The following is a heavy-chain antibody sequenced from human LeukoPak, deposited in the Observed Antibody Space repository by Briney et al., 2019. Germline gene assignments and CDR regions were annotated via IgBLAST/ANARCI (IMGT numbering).Heavy chain of an antibody. J-gene: IGHJ6*04. CDR1: GYIFTGYF. D-gene: IGHD5-18*01. Sequence: VQISCKASGYIFTGYFIYWVRRAPGQGLEWMGWINPNSGGTNYAQNFQGRVTMTRDTSISTAYMELSRLRSDDTAVYYCVRSGYGYGYGWDVGVWGKGTTVTVSS. V-gene: IGHV1-2*02. CDR2: INPNSGGT. CDR3: VRSGYGYGYGWDVGV.